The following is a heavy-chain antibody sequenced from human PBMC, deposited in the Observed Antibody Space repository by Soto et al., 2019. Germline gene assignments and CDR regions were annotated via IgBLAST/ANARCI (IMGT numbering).Heavy chain of an antibody. V-gene: IGHV1-18*01. Sequence: QVQLVQSGDEVKKPGASVKVSCKASGYIFVNYGIAWVRQAPGQGLEWMGWISPYTGNTHSATKVQGRLTMTTDTSTSTAYIDLGSLTSDDPAVYYCVMVDNYVTPTPQDVWGQGTTVTVSS. D-gene: IGHD3-16*01. CDR1: GYIFVNYG. CDR2: ISPYTGNT. CDR3: VMVDNYVTPTPQDV. J-gene: IGHJ6*02.